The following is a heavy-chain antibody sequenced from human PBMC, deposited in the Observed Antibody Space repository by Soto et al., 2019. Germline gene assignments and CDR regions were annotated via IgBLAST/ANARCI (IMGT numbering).Heavy chain of an antibody. CDR1: GRTFRSYA. D-gene: IGHD5-18*01. CDR3: ARGVEAMATYYYYGMDV. J-gene: IGHJ6*02. CDR2: IIPIFGTA. V-gene: IGHV1-69*06. Sequence: GASGPGACQASGRTFRSYAISWVRQAPGQGLEWMGGIIPIFGTANYAQKFQGRVTITADKSTSTAYMELSSLRSEDTAVYYCARGVEAMATYYYYGMDVWGQGTTVTVSS.